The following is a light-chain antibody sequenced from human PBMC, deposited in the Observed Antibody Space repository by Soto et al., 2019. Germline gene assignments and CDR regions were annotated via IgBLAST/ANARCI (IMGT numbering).Light chain of an antibody. Sequence: EIVLTQSPGTLSLSPGERATLSCRASQSVSSNYLAWYQQKPGQAPRLLIDGASSRATGIPDRFSGSGSGTDFTLTISRLEPDTFAVYYCQQYTTPPVTFGGGTKVEIK. J-gene: IGKJ4*01. V-gene: IGKV3-20*01. CDR2: GAS. CDR3: QQYTTPPVT. CDR1: QSVSSNY.